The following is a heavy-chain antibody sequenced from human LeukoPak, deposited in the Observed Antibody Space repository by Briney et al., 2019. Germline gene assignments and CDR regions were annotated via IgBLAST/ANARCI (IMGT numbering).Heavy chain of an antibody. CDR3: AGGIPPVRTPFDY. J-gene: IGHJ4*02. CDR2: ISYDGSNK. D-gene: IGHD3-16*01. CDR1: GFTFSSYS. Sequence: GGSLRLSCAASGFTFSSYSMNWVRQAPGKGLEWVAVISYDGSNKYYADSVKGRFTISRDNSKNTLYLQMNSLRAEDTAVYYCAGGIPPVRTPFDYWGQGTLVTVSS. V-gene: IGHV3-30*03.